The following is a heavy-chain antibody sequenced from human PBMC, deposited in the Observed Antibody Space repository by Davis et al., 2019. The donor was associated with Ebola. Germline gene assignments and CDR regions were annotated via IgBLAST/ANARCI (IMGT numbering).Heavy chain of an antibody. J-gene: IGHJ4*02. V-gene: IGHV3-66*01. D-gene: IGHD2-15*01. CDR2: IYSGGST. CDR3: AKDRSVVVVAATRPLDY. Sequence: GGSLRLSCAASGFTVSSNYMSWVRQAPGKGLEWVSVIYSGGSTYYADSVKGRFTISRDNSKNTLYLQMNSLRAEDTAVYYCAKDRSVVVVAATRPLDYWGQGTLVTVSS. CDR1: GFTVSSNY.